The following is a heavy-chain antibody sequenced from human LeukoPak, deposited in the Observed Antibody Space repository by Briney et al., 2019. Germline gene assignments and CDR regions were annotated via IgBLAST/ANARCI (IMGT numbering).Heavy chain of an antibody. J-gene: IGHJ4*02. V-gene: IGHV3-74*01. Sequence: GSLRLSCAASGFTFSSYWMHWVPQAPGKGLVWVLRINSDGSSTSYADSVKGRFTISRDNAKNTLYLQMNSLRAEDTAVYYCAREPCSSTSCYPNHFDYWGQGTLVTVSS. CDR3: AREPCSSTSCYPNHFDY. CDR1: GFTFSSYW. D-gene: IGHD2-2*01. CDR2: INSDGSST.